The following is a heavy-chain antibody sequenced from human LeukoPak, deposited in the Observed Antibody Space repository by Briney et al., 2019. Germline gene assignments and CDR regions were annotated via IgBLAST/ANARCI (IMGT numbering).Heavy chain of an antibody. CDR1: GFTVSSNY. CDR2: IYSGGST. D-gene: IGHD1-26*01. Sequence: GGSLGLSCAASGFTVSSNYMSWVRQAPGKGLEWVSVIYSGGSTYYADSVKGRFTISRHNSKNTLYLQMNSLRAEDTAVYYCARGGSYYSFDYWGQGTLVTVSS. V-gene: IGHV3-53*04. J-gene: IGHJ4*02. CDR3: ARGGSYYSFDY.